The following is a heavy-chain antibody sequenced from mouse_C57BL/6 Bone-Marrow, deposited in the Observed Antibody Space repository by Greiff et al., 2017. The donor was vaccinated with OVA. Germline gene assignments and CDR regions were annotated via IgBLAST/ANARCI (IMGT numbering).Heavy chain of an antibody. CDR1: GYTFTSYW. Sequence: VQLQQPGAELVMPGASVKLSCKASGYTFTSYWMHWVKQRPGQGLEWIGEIDPSDSYTNYNQKFKGKSTLTVDKSSSTAYMQLSSLTSEDSAVYYCARGGQMAGFAYWGQGTLVTVSA. CDR2: IDPSDSYT. CDR3: ARGGQMAGFAY. D-gene: IGHD2-3*01. J-gene: IGHJ3*01. V-gene: IGHV1-69*01.